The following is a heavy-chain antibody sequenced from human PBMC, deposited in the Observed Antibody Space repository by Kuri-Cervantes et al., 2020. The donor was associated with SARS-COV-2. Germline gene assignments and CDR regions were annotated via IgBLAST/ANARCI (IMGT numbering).Heavy chain of an antibody. D-gene: IGHD3-16*01. J-gene: IGHJ5*02. CDR2: IYYSGST. CDR3: ARQGSRLGWFDP. V-gene: IGHV4-39*01. Sequence: SETLSLTCTVSGGSISSSSDYWGWIRQPPGKGLEWFGSIYYSGSTYYNPSPKSRVTISVDTSKNQFSLKLSSVTAADTAVYYCARQGSRLGWFDPWGQGTLVTVSS. CDR1: GGSISSSSDY.